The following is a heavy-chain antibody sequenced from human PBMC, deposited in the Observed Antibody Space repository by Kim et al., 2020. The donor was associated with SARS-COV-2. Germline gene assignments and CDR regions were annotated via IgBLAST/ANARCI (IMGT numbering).Heavy chain of an antibody. D-gene: IGHD3-22*01. J-gene: IGHJ6*02. Sequence: CQGRVTITADESTSTAYMELSSLRSEDTAVYYCARVDSSGYYSYYYGMDVWGQGTTVTVSS. V-gene: IGHV1-69*01. CDR3: ARVDSSGYYSYYYGMDV.